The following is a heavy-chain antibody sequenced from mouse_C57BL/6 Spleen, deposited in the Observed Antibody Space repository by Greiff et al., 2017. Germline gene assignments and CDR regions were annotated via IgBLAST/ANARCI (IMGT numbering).Heavy chain of an antibody. Sequence: VHVKQSGAELVKPGASVKLSCTASGFNIKDYYMHWVKQRTEQGLEWIGRIDPEDGETKYAPKFPGKATITAATSSNTAYLQLSSLTSEDTAVYYCALYYYGSSLAWFAYWGQGTLVTVSA. J-gene: IGHJ3*01. CDR3: ALYYYGSSLAWFAY. D-gene: IGHD1-1*01. CDR1: GFNIKDYY. V-gene: IGHV14-2*01. CDR2: IDPEDGET.